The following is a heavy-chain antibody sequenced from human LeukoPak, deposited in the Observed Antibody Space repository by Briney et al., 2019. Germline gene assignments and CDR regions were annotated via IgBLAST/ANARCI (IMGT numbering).Heavy chain of an antibody. J-gene: IGHJ4*02. Sequence: GGSLRLSCTASGFTFADYRMTWVRQAPGKGLEWVANIRQDESEKYYVDSVKGRFTISRDNTANALYLHMNSLRADDTAVYYCGRERNWGGSESDYWGQGTLVTVSS. CDR2: IRQDESEK. V-gene: IGHV3-7*01. CDR1: GFTFADYR. CDR3: GRERNWGGSESDY. D-gene: IGHD3-16*01.